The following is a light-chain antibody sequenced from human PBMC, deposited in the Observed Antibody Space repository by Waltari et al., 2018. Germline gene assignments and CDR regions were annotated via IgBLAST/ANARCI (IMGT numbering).Light chain of an antibody. CDR1: QSVGRY. CDR2: GAS. Sequence: ERAPLACRASQSVGRYLVWYQQKPGQAPRLLIYGASSRAAGIPDRFSGSGSGTDFSLTISRLEPEDFAVYYCQNHERLPAVFGQGTKVEIK. J-gene: IGKJ1*01. V-gene: IGKV3-20*01. CDR3: QNHERLPAV.